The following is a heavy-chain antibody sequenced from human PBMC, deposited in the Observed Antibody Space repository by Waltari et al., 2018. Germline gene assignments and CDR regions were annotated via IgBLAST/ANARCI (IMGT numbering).Heavy chain of an antibody. V-gene: IGHV1-2*02. D-gene: IGHD2-2*01. J-gene: IGHJ4*02. CDR1: GYTFTGYY. CDR2: INPNRGDT. Sequence: QVQLVQSGAEVKEPGASVKVSCKASGYTFTGYYMHWVRQAPGQGLEWMGWINPNRGDTNYAQKFQGRVTMTRDTSISTAYMELSRLRSDDTAVDYCARLQLATAFDYWGQGTLVTVSS. CDR3: ARLQLATAFDY.